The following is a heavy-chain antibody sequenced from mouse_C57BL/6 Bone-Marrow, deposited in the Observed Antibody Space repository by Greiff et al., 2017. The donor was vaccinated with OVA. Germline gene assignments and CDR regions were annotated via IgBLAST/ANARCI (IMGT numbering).Heavy chain of an antibody. CDR1: GYSITSDY. J-gene: IGHJ4*01. D-gene: IGHD1-1*01. CDR2: ISYSGST. CDR3: ARSRLRGSSYYAMDY. V-gene: IGHV3-8*01. Sequence: EVKLQESGPGLAKPSQTLSLTCSVTGYSITSDYWNWIRKFPGNKLEYMGYISYSGSTYYNPSLNSRISITRDTSKNQYYLQLNSVTTEDTATYYCARSRLRGSSYYAMDYWGQGTSVTVSS.